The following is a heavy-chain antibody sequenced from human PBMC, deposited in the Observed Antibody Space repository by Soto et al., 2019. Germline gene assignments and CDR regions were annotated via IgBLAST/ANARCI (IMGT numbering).Heavy chain of an antibody. CDR1: NFSISSGYY. V-gene: IGHV4-38-2*01. D-gene: IGHD1-26*01. CDR3: ARTHSGSYYSVFNY. CDR2: IYRSGTT. Sequence: SETLSLTCVVSNFSISSGYYWGWIRQSPGKGLEWITSIYRSGTTSYNTSLKSRVTISVDPSKNQFSLMLTAVTAADTAVYYCARTHSGSYYSVFNYWGRGSLVTVSS. J-gene: IGHJ4*02.